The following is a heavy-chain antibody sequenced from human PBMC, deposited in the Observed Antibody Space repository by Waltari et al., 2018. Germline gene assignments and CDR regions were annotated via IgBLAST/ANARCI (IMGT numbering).Heavy chain of an antibody. J-gene: IGHJ6*03. V-gene: IGHV4-59*01. Sequence: QVQLQESGSGLVKPSETLSLPCTGPGGPISSYYWSWIRQPPGKGLEWIGYIYYSGSTNYNPSLKSRVTISVDTSKNQFSLKLSSVTAADTAVYYCARSDYYYYMDVWGKGTTVTVSS. CDR3: ARSDYYYYMDV. CDR1: GGPISSYY. CDR2: IYYSGST.